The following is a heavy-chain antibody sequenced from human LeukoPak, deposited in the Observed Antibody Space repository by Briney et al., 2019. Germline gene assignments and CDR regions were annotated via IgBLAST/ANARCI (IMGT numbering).Heavy chain of an antibody. CDR2: MNPNSGNT. CDR3: ATIAARHDAFDI. J-gene: IGHJ3*02. CDR1: GYTFTSYD. V-gene: IGHV1-8*01. Sequence: GASVKVSCKASGYTFTSYDINWVQQATGQGLEWMEWMNPNSGNTGYAQKFQGRVTMTRNTSISTAYMELSSLRSEDTAVYYCATIAARHDAFDIWGQGTMVTVSS. D-gene: IGHD6-6*01.